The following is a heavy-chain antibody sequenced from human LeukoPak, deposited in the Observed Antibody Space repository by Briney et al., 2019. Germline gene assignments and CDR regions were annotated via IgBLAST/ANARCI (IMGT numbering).Heavy chain of an antibody. J-gene: IGHJ6*02. CDR3: AKGSLGGSYYLPYYYYGMDV. CDR2: ISYDGSNK. V-gene: IGHV3-30-3*01. Sequence: GGSLRLSCAASGFTFSSYAMHWVRQAPGKGLEWVAVISYDGSNKYYADSVKGRFTISRDNSKNTLYLQMNSLRAEDTAVYYCAKGSLGGSYYLPYYYYGMDVWGQGTTVTVSS. CDR1: GFTFSSYA. D-gene: IGHD1-26*01.